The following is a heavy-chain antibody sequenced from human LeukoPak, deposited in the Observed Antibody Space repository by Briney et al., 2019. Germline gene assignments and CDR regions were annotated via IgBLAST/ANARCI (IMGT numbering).Heavy chain of an antibody. D-gene: IGHD3-22*01. V-gene: IGHV3-7*01. Sequence: GGSLRLSCAASGFTFSSYWMSWVRQAPGKGLEWVANIKQDGSEKYYVDSVKGRFTISRDNAKNSLYLQMNSLRAEDTAVYYCARDLAVSLLITSYFYYGMDVWGQGTTVTVSS. CDR1: GFTFSSYW. J-gene: IGHJ6*02. CDR2: IKQDGSEK. CDR3: ARDLAVSLLITSYFYYGMDV.